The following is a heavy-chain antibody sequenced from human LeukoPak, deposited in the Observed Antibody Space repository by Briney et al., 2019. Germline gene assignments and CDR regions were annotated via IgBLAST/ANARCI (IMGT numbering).Heavy chain of an antibody. J-gene: IGHJ4*02. CDR2: IWHTGST. Sequence: SETLSLTWTVSGYSIDSGYYWGWIRQPPGKGLEWIGSIWHTGSTYYNPSLKSRVTISVDTSKNQFSLKLTSVTAADTAVNYCARITDLSVATDYWGQGTLVTVSS. D-gene: IGHD6-19*01. V-gene: IGHV4-38-2*02. CDR1: GYSIDSGYY. CDR3: ARITDLSVATDY.